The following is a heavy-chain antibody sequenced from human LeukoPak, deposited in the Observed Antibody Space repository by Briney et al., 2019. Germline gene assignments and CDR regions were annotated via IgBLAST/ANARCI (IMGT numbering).Heavy chain of an antibody. V-gene: IGHV3-23*01. CDR2: ISGRGDST. Sequence: GGSLRLSCAASGFTFSNYAVSWVRQAPGKGLEWVSAISGRGDSTYYADSVKGRFTISRDNSKNTLYLQMNSLGAEATAVSYGANVLGNDADHYDYWGNGTIVTASS. CDR3: ANVLGNDADHYDY. CDR1: GFTFSNYA. D-gene: IGHD1-26*01. J-gene: IGHJ4*01.